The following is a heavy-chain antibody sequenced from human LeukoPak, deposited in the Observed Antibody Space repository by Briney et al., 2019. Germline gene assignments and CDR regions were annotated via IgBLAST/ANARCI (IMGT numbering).Heavy chain of an antibody. CDR3: SGILLSFGKLFDMDV. D-gene: IGHD3-10*01. V-gene: IGHV4-61*02. Sequence: SETLSLTCTVYGCSISSGSCYWGWIRQPAGKGLEWIGRIYASGSTNYNPSLKSRVTISVDTSKNQFSLKLRSGTTSDATVVYYSGILLSFGKLFDMDVWGKGTTVTVSS. J-gene: IGHJ6*03. CDR1: GCSISSGSCY. CDR2: IYASGST.